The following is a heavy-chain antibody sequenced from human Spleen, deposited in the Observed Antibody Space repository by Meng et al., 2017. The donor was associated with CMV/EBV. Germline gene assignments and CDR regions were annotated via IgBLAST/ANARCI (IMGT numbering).Heavy chain of an antibody. V-gene: IGHV3-48*03. D-gene: IGHD5-24*01. Sequence: GGSLRLSCAASGFTFSSYEMNWVRQAPGKGMEWVSYISSSGSTRYYADSVKCRFTISRDNAKNSLYLQMNSLRAEDTAVYYCARDENGYNGQDFWGQGTLVTVSS. J-gene: IGHJ4*02. CDR3: ARDENGYNGQDF. CDR2: ISSSGSTR. CDR1: GFTFSSYE.